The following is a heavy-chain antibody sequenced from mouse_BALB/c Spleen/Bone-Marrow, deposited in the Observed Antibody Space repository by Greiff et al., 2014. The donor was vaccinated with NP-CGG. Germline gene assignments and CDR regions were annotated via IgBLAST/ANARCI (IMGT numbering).Heavy chain of an antibody. CDR2: INPSTGYT. CDR3: ARGCYGSSLVY. V-gene: IGHV1-7*01. D-gene: IGHD1-1*01. Sequence: QVQLQQSGAELAKPGASVKMSCKASGYTFTSYWMHWVKQRPGQGLEWIGYINPSTGYTEYNQKFKDKATLTADKSSSTAYMQLSSLTSEDSAVYYYARGCYGSSLVYWGQGTLVTVSA. CDR1: GYTFTSYW. J-gene: IGHJ3*01.